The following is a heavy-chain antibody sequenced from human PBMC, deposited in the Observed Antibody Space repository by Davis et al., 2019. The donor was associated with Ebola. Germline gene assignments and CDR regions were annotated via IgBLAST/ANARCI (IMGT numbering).Heavy chain of an antibody. CDR1: GGTFSSYA. CDR3: ARGRTVTGTRGLSWFDP. Sequence: AASVKVSCKASGGTFSSYAFSWVRQAPGQGLEWMGGIIQIFGTANYAQKFQGRVTITADKSTSTAYMELSSLRSEDTAAYYCARGRTVTGTRGLSWFDPWGQGALVTVSS. J-gene: IGHJ5*02. CDR2: IIQIFGTA. D-gene: IGHD6-19*01. V-gene: IGHV1-69*06.